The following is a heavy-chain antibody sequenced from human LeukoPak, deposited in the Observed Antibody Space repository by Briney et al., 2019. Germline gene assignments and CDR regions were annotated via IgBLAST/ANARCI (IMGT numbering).Heavy chain of an antibody. V-gene: IGHV3-7*01. CDR1: GFTFSSYW. CDR2: IKQDGSEK. D-gene: IGHD1-26*01. CDR3: ARDQWQWLAQVGANFDY. J-gene: IGHJ4*02. Sequence: PGGSLRLSCAASGFTFSSYWMSWVRQAPGKGLEWVANIKQDGSEKYYVDSVKGRFTISRDNAKNSLYLQMNSLRAEDTAVYYCARDQWQWLAQVGANFDYWGQGTLVTASS.